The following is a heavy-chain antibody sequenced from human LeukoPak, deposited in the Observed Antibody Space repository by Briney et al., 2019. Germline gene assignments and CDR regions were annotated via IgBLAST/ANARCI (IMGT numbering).Heavy chain of an antibody. CDR3: ARTRYYYNSRNYGAPYYFDY. Sequence: KPSETLSLTCTVSGGSINSYYWSWIRQPPGKGLQWIGCIHYSGSTNYNPSLKSRVTISVDTSKNQFSLKLSSVTAADTAVYYCARTRYYYNSRNYGAPYYFDYWGQGTLVTVSS. CDR2: IHYSGST. V-gene: IGHV4-59*08. CDR1: GGSINSYY. D-gene: IGHD3-10*01. J-gene: IGHJ4*02.